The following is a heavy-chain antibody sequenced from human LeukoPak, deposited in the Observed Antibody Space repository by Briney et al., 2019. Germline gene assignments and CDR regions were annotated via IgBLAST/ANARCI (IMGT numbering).Heavy chain of an antibody. CDR1: GFTFSSYA. Sequence: GGSLRLSCAASGFTFSSYAMSWVRQAPGKGLEWVSAISGSGGSTYYADSVKGRFTIPRDNSKNTLYLQMNSLRAEDTAVYYCAKGAYCSGGSCYRSPFDYWGQGTLVTVSS. CDR2: ISGSGGST. D-gene: IGHD2-15*01. CDR3: AKGAYCSGGSCYRSPFDY. V-gene: IGHV3-23*01. J-gene: IGHJ4*02.